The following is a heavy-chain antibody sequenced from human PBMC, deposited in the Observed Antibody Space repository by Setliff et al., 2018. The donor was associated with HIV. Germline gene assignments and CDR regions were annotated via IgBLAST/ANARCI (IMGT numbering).Heavy chain of an antibody. CDR1: GGSVSGHY. CDR2: IYHTGIT. J-gene: IGHJ4*02. V-gene: IGHV4-34*01. Sequence: TSETLSLTCAVYGGSVSGHYWGWFRQPPGKGLEWIGSIYHTGITYDNPSLKSRVTISVDTSKNQISLRLSSVTAADTAVYYCARLSGGMVPNYWGQGTLVTSPQ. D-gene: IGHD3-10*01. CDR3: ARLSGGMVPNY.